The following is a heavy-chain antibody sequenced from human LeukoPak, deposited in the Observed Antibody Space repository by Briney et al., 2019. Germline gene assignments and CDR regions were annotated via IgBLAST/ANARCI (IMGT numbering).Heavy chain of an antibody. D-gene: IGHD3-22*01. CDR3: ARDQTYYYDSSGYYFDY. CDR1: GGSISSYY. Sequence: SETLSLTCAVSGGSISSYYWSWIRQPPGKGLEWIGYIYYSGSTNYNPSLKSRVTISVDTSKNQFSLKLSSVTAADTAVYYCARDQTYYYDSSGYYFDYWGQGTLVTVSS. V-gene: IGHV4-59*12. J-gene: IGHJ4*02. CDR2: IYYSGST.